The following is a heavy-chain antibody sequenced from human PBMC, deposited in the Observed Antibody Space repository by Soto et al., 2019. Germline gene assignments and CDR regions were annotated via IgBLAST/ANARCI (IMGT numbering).Heavy chain of an antibody. D-gene: IGHD3-22*01. CDR2: IYYSGST. J-gene: IGHJ6*03. V-gene: IGHV4-39*01. CDR1: GGSISSSSYY. Sequence: SETLSLTCTVSGGSISSSSYYWGWIRQPPGKGLERIGSIYYSGSTYYNMSLKSRVTISVDTSKNRFSLKLSFLTAADTAVYYCARLEKDPFGDNYYPTLDYYYYYMDVWGKGTTVTVSS. CDR3: ARLEKDPFGDNYYPTLDYYYYYMDV.